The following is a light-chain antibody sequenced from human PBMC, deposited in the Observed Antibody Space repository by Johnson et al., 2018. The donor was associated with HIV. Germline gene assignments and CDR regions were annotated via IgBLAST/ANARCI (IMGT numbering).Light chain of an antibody. Sequence: QSVLTQPPSVYAAPGQNVNISCSGGSSNIGSNYVSWYQQFPGTAPKLLIYENNKRPSGIPDRFSGSKSGTSATLGITGLQTGDEADYYCGTWDSSLRAGFFGTGTKVTVL. V-gene: IGLV1-51*02. CDR2: ENN. J-gene: IGLJ1*01. CDR3: GTWDSSLRAGF. CDR1: SSNIGSNY.